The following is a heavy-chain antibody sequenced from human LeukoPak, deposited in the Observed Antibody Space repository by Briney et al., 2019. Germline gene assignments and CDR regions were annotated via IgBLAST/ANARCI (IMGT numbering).Heavy chain of an antibody. D-gene: IGHD6-6*01. CDR2: IIPVFGTA. CDR1: GVTLSSLT. CDR3: ARRGRSSSLDVPWFDS. Sequence: ASVKVSCKASGVTLSSLTITWVRQAPGQGLEWMGGIIPVFGTANYAQKFQGRVTITADESTRTAYMELTSLRSEDTAVYYCARRGRSSSLDVPWFDSWGQGTLVTVSS. V-gene: IGHV1-69*13. J-gene: IGHJ5*01.